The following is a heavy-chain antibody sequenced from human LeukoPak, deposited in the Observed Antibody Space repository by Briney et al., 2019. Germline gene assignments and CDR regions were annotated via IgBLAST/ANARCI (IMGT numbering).Heavy chain of an antibody. CDR3: ARDRGERDSTWSLPAHGFDI. D-gene: IGHD6-13*01. V-gene: IGHV1-69*05. J-gene: IGHJ3*02. Sequence: GASVKVSCKASGGTFSSYAINWVRQAPGQGLEWMGRIFPIFRTANYAQKFQGRVTVTTDESTSTAYMELSSLRPEDTAMSYCARDRGERDSTWSLPAHGFDIWGQGTMVTVSS. CDR1: GGTFSSYA. CDR2: IFPIFRTA.